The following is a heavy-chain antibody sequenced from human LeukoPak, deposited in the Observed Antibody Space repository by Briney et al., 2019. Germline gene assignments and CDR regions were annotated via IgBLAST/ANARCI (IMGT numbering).Heavy chain of an antibody. CDR3: RTNRDF. D-gene: IGHD1-14*01. J-gene: IGHJ4*02. V-gene: IGHV3-15*01. Sequence: GGSLRLSCAASGFMFSSNWMSWVRQAPGKGLEWVGRIKAKTDGGTTEYAAPVKGRFTISRDDSENMVYLQMNSLETEDTAVYYCRTNRDFWGQGTLVTVSS. CDR1: GFMFSSNW. CDR2: IKAKTDGGTT.